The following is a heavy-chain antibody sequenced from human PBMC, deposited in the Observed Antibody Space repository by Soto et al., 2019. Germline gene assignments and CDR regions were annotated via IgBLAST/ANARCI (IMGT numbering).Heavy chain of an antibody. V-gene: IGHV1-69*13. J-gene: IGHJ3*02. CDR3: ARTLYCSSTSCFPGYAFDI. Sequence: ASVKVSRKASGGTFSSYAISWVRQAPGQGLEWMGGIIPIFGTANYAQKFQGRVTITADESTSTAYMELSSLRSEDTAVYYCARTLYCSSTSCFPGYAFDIWGQGTMVTVSS. D-gene: IGHD2-2*01. CDR2: IIPIFGTA. CDR1: GGTFSSYA.